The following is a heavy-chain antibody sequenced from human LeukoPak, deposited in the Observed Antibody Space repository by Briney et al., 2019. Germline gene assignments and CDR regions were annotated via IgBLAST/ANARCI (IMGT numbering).Heavy chain of an antibody. Sequence: PGGSLRLSCAASGFTFSTYAMSWVRQGPGKGLEWVSAISGSGGSTLYADSVKGRFTISRDNAKNSLYLQMNSLRAEDTAVYYCATVSPAYCGGDCSYYFDYWGQGTLVTVSS. CDR2: ISGSGGST. V-gene: IGHV3-23*01. D-gene: IGHD2-21*02. CDR1: GFTFSTYA. CDR3: ATVSPAYCGGDCSYYFDY. J-gene: IGHJ4*02.